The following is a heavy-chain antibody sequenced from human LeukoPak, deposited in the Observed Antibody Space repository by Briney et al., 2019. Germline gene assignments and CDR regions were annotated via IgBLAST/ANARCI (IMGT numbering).Heavy chain of an antibody. J-gene: IGHJ4*02. CDR1: GFTFSGSA. CDR2: IRSKANSYAT. Sequence: PGGSLRLSCAASGFTFSGSAMHWVRQASGKELEWVGRIRSKANSYATAYAASVKGRFTISRDDSKNTAYLQMNSLKTEDTAVYYCTSIYDILTGYSDYWGQGTLVTVSS. CDR3: TSIYDILTGYSDY. D-gene: IGHD3-9*01. V-gene: IGHV3-73*01.